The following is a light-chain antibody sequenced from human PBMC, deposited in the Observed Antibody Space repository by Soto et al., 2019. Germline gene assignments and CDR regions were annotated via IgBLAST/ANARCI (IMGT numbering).Light chain of an antibody. CDR3: QQYAGWPRT. V-gene: IGKV3-15*01. CDR2: GAS. J-gene: IGKJ2*01. Sequence: ETVMTQSPATLSVSPGDRVTLSCRASQSIGTNLLWLQQIPGQPPRLLISGASDRVAGVPDRFSGSGSGTDFTLTISGLQSEDCAVYYCQQYAGWPRTFGQGNKLEIK. CDR1: QSIGTN.